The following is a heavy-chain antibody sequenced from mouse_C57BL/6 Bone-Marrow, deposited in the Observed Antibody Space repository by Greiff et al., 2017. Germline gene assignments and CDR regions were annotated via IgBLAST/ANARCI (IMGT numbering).Heavy chain of an antibody. CDR1: GFTFSNYW. CDR3: TGLYYSNYYAMGD. D-gene: IGHD2-5*01. V-gene: IGHV6-3*01. J-gene: IGHJ4*01. Sequence: EVKLMESGGGLVQPGGSMKLSCVASGFTFSNYWMNWVRQSPEKGLEWVAQIRLKSDNYETHYAESVKGRFTISRDASKSSVYLQMNNLRAEDPGMDYCTGLYYSNYYAMGDWGQRTSVTFST. CDR2: IRLKSDNYET.